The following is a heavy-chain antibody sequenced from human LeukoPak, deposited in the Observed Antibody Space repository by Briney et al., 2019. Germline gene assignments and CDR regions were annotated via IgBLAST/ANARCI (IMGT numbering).Heavy chain of an antibody. D-gene: IGHD3-22*01. CDR1: GGSISSGDYY. V-gene: IGHV4-30-4*01. Sequence: KPSETLSLTCTVSGGSISSGDYYWSWIRQPPGKGLEWIGYIYYSGNTYYNPSLKSRVTISVDTSKNQFSLKLSSVTAADTAVYYCARESRYDSSGYSSWGQGTLVTVSS. CDR2: IYYSGNT. CDR3: ARESRYDSSGYSS. J-gene: IGHJ5*02.